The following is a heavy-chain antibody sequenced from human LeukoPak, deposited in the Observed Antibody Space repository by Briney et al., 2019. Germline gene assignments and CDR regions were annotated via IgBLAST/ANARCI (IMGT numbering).Heavy chain of an antibody. CDR1: GGSISSSSYY. D-gene: IGHD3-22*01. CDR2: IYYSGST. J-gene: IGHJ4*02. Sequence: SETLSLTCTVSGGSISSSSYYWGWVRQPPGKGLEWIGSIYYSGSTYYTPSLKSRVTISVDTSKNPFSLKLRSLPPEDPAVYYCARIKVVTMIVVVITYFDYWGPGTLVTVSS. V-gene: IGHV4-39*01. CDR3: ARIKVVTMIVVVITYFDY.